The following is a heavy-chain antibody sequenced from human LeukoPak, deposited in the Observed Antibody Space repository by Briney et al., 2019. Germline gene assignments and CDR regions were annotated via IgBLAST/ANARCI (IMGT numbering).Heavy chain of an antibody. CDR2: IYSGGST. CDR1: GFTVSNNV. Sequence: GGSLTLSCAASGFTVSNNVMCWVRQAQGPGLEWVSVIYSGGSTNYADSVTGRFTISREISKNMLYLQMNSLRAEDAAVYYGAREGTSGWSLFDYWGQGNLVTVS. D-gene: IGHD6-19*01. V-gene: IGHV3-66*01. CDR3: AREGTSGWSLFDY. J-gene: IGHJ4*02.